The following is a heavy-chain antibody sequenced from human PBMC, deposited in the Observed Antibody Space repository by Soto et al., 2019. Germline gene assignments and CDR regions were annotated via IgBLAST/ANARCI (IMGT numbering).Heavy chain of an antibody. D-gene: IGHD3-22*01. J-gene: IGHJ4*02. CDR3: ARDQYYYDSSGSNPFDY. CDR2: ISSSGSTI. V-gene: IGHV3-48*03. CDR1: GFTFSSYE. Sequence: PGGSLRLSCAASGFTFSSYEMNWVRQAPGKGLEWVSYISSSGSTIYYADSVKGRFAISRDNAKNSLYLQMNSLRAEDTAVYYCARDQYYYDSSGSNPFDYWGQGTLVSVSS.